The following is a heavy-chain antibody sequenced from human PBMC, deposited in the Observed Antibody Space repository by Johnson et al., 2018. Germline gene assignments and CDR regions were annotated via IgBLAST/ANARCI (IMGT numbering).Heavy chain of an antibody. CDR2: ISWNSGSI. Sequence: EVQLVESGGGLVQPGRSLRLSCAASGFTFDDYAMHWVRQAPGKGLEWVSGISWNSGSIGHADSVKGRFTISRDNAKNALYLQMNSLRAEDTALYYCARDPAVGGGDAFDIWGQGTMVTVSS. D-gene: IGHD6-19*01. CDR3: ARDPAVGGGDAFDI. CDR1: GFTFDDYA. V-gene: IGHV3-9*01. J-gene: IGHJ3*02.